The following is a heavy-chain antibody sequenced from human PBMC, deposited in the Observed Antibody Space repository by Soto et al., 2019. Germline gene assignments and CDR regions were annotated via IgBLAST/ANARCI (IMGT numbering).Heavy chain of an antibody. CDR1: GFTFDDYA. CDR2: ISWNSGSI. Sequence: GGSLRLSCAASGFTFDDYAMHWVRQAPGKGLEWVSGISWNSGSIAYADSVKGRFTISRDNAKNSLDLQMNSLRVEDTALYYCVKDKFRGTVTPPPLMDVWGKGTTVTVSS. J-gene: IGHJ6*04. D-gene: IGHD4-4*01. V-gene: IGHV3-9*01. CDR3: VKDKFRGTVTPPPLMDV.